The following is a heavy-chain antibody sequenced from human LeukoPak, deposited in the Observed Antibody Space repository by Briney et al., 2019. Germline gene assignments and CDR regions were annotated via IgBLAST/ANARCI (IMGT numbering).Heavy chain of an antibody. Sequence: GRSLRLSCAASGFTFSSYATHWVRQAPGKGLEWVAVISYDGSNKYYADSVKGRFTISRDNSKNTLYLQMNSLRAEDTAVYYCASIRVGATLNPFDYWGQGTLVTVSS. CDR1: GFTFSSYA. CDR3: ASIRVGATLNPFDY. J-gene: IGHJ4*02. CDR2: ISYDGSNK. D-gene: IGHD1-26*01. V-gene: IGHV3-30*01.